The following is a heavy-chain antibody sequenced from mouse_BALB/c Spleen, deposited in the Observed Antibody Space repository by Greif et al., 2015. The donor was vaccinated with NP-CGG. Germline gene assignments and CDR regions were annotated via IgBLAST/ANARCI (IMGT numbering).Heavy chain of an antibody. J-gene: IGHJ3*01. V-gene: IGHV14-1*02. CDR3: AYATGEAWFAY. CDR1: GFNIKDHY. D-gene: IGHD6-5*01. Sequence: EVQLVESGAELVRPGALVKLSCKASGFNIKDHYMHWVKQRPEQGLEWIGWIDPENGNTIYDPKFQGKASITADTSSNTAYLRLSSLTSEDTAVYYCAYATGEAWFAYWGQGTLVTVSA. CDR2: IDPENGNT.